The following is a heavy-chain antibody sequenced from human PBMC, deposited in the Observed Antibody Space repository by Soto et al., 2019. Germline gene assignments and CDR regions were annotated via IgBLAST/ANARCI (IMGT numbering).Heavy chain of an antibody. Sequence: SETLSLTCTVSGGPINNYYWSWIRQPPGKGLEWIGYIYYSGTTNYNSSFKSRVTISVDTSKNQFSLKLSSVTAADTAVYYCARSYNSTWTSWGPWGQGALVTVSS. V-gene: IGHV4-59*01. CDR2: IYYSGTT. D-gene: IGHD1-20*01. J-gene: IGHJ5*02. CDR1: GGPINNYY. CDR3: ARSYNSTWTSWGP.